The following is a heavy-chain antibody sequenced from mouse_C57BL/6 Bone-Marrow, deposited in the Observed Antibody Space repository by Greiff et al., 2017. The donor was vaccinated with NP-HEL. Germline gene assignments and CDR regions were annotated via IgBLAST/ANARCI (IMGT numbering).Heavy chain of an antibody. CDR1: GFTFSDYY. CDR2: ISNGGGST. Sequence: EVKLMESGGGLVQPGGSLKLSCAASGFTFSDYYMYWVRQTPEKRLEWVAYISNGGGSTYYPDTVKGRFTISRDNAKNTLYLQMSRLKSEDTAMYYCARLSAMDYWGQGTSVTVSS. J-gene: IGHJ4*01. CDR3: ARLSAMDY. V-gene: IGHV5-12*01.